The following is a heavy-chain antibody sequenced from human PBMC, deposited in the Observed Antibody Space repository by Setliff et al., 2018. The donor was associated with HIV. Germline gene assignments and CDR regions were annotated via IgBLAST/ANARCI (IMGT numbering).Heavy chain of an antibody. D-gene: IGHD3-9*01. J-gene: IGHJ4*02. Sequence: GESLKISCAASGFTLSSYWMSWVRQAPGKGLEWVANIKQDGTATNYVDSVKGRFTISRDNAKNSLYLQMNSLRAEDTAVYFCVRDRSDYLDFLTGYYGRDYWGQGTQVTVSS. CDR3: VRDRSDYLDFLTGYYGRDY. CDR2: IKQDGTAT. V-gene: IGHV3-7*01. CDR1: GFTLSSYW.